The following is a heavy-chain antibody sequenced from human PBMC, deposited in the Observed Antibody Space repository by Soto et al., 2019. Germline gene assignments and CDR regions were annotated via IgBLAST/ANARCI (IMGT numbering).Heavy chain of an antibody. V-gene: IGHV3-30*03. CDR1: GFTFRSYV. Sequence: QVQLVESGGGVVQPGTSLRLSCVGSGFTFRSYVIHWVRQAPGKGLEWIALTSYDGSNNFYGDSVKGRFTISRDNSRNTVELQMNSLRTEDTAMYYCARWVYAFDYWGQGTLVTVSS. J-gene: IGHJ4*02. CDR3: ARWVYAFDY. CDR2: TSYDGSNN. D-gene: IGHD6-13*01.